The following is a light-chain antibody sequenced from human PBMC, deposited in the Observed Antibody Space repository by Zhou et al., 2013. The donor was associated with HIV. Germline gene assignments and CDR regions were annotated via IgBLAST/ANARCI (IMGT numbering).Light chain of an antibody. CDR1: QTISSY. CDR3: QQLNSYLLP. J-gene: IGKJ4*01. Sequence: DIQMTQSPSSLSASVGDRVTITCRASQTISSYLNWYQLKPGKAPKLLIYASSNLQSGVPSRFSGSGSGTDFTLTISSLQPEDFATYYCQQLNSYLLPFGGGTKVEIK. CDR2: ASS. V-gene: IGKV1-39*01.